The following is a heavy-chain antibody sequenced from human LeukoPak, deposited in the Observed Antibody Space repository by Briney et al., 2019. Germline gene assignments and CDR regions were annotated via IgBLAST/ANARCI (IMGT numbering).Heavy chain of an antibody. CDR1: GGTFSSYA. Sequence: SVKVSCKASGGTFSSYAISWVRQAPGQGLEWMGGIIPIFGTANYAQKFQGRVTITADESTSTAYMELSCLRSEDTAVYYCARDRGGSYYFSPYFDYWGQGTLVTVSS. V-gene: IGHV1-69*13. CDR2: IIPIFGTA. D-gene: IGHD1-26*01. J-gene: IGHJ4*02. CDR3: ARDRGGSYYFSPYFDY.